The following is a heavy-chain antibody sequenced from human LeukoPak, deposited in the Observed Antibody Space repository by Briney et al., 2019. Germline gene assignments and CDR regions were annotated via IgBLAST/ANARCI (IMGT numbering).Heavy chain of an antibody. CDR2: FYYGGSA. CDR3: ARQSAAGTNNWFDH. V-gene: IGHV4-59*08. D-gene: IGHD6-13*01. Sequence: PETPCLTSTLSVGSIIGYYCSSVREPPGKRGWWGWYFYYGGSAYYHDSLKRRVTISLDPSQNQFHLRLTCVTAADTAVYYCARQSAAGTNNWFDHWGQGTLVTVSS. CDR1: VGSIIGYY. J-gene: IGHJ5*02.